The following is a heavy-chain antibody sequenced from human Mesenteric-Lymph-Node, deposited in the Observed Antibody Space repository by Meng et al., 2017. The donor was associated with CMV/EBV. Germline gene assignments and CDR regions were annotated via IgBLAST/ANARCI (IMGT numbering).Heavy chain of an antibody. CDR1: GGSFSGYY. CDR2: INHSGST. Sequence: QGHFHPWGAGLLKPAEPLPGPCAVYGGSFSGYYWNWIRQSPEKGLEWIGEINHSGSTTYNPSFTSRIIISVDTSTNQISLNMSSVTAADTAVYYCARGSSYDILTGYFDYWGQGALVTVSS. D-gene: IGHD3-9*01. V-gene: IGHV4-34*01. J-gene: IGHJ4*02. CDR3: ARGSSYDILTGYFDY.